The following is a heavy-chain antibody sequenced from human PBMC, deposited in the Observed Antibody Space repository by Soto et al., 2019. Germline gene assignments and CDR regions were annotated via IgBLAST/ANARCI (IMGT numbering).Heavy chain of an antibody. D-gene: IGHD4-17*01. CDR2: INHSGST. CDR3: ARARRMGDYGYYYYYMDV. J-gene: IGHJ6*03. V-gene: IGHV4-34*01. Sequence: SETLSLTCAVYGGSFSGYYWSWIRQPPGKGLEWIGEINHSGSTNYNPSLKSRVTISVDTSKNQFSLKLSSVTAADTAVYYCARARRMGDYGYYYYYMDVWGKGTTVTVSS. CDR1: GGSFSGYY.